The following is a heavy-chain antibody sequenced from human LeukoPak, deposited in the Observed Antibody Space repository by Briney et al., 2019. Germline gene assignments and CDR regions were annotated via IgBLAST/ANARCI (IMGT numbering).Heavy chain of an antibody. J-gene: IGHJ4*02. V-gene: IGHV3-21*01. CDR1: GFTFSSYS. CDR3: ARDAYSYAYDY. CDR2: ISNTSNYI. Sequence: GGSLRLSCAASGFTFSSYSMIWVRQAPGKGLEWVSFISNTSNYIYYADSVEGRFTISRDNAKKSLYLQMYSLRPEDTAVYYCARDAYSYAYDYWGPGTLVTVSS. D-gene: IGHD5-18*01.